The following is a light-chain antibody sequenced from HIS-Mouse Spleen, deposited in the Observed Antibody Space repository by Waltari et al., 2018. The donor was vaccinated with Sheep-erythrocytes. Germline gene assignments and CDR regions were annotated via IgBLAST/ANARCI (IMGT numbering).Light chain of an antibody. CDR2: QDS. V-gene: IGLV3-1*01. CDR3: QAWDSSTAV. J-gene: IGLJ2*01. Sequence: SYDLTQPPSVSVSPGQTSSITCSGAKLGGKYACWYQQKPGQSPVLVLYQDSKRPSGIPERFSGSNSGNTATLTISGTQAMDEADYYCQAWDSSTAVFGGGTKLTVL. CDR1: KLGGKY.